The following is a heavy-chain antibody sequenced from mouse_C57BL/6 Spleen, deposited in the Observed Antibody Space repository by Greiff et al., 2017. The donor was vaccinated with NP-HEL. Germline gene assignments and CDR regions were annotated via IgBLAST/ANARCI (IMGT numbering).Heavy chain of an antibody. CDR3: ARDNYYGSSLDY. J-gene: IGHJ2*01. CDR1: GYSITSGYY. D-gene: IGHD1-1*01. Sequence: DVKLQESGPGLVKPSQSLSLTCSVTGYSITSGYYWNWIRQFPGNKLEWMGYISYDGSNNYNPSLKNRISITRDTSKNQFFLKLNSVTTEDTATYYCARDNYYGSSLDYWGQGTTLTVSS. CDR2: ISYDGSN. V-gene: IGHV3-6*01.